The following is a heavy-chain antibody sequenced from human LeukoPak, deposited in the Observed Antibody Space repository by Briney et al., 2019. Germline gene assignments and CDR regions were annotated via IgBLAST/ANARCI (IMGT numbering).Heavy chain of an antibody. D-gene: IGHD2-2*01. CDR1: GFTFSSYE. Sequence: QAGGSLRLSCVASGFTFSSYEMNWVSQAPGKGLEWVSYISTSGSTIYYADSVNDRFTISRDNTKNSLYLKMNSLRAEDTSVYYCARTFPGYCSSTTCYFLYGMDVWSQGTTVTVSS. CDR3: ARTFPGYCSSTTCYFLYGMDV. V-gene: IGHV3-48*03. J-gene: IGHJ6*02. CDR2: ISTSGSTI.